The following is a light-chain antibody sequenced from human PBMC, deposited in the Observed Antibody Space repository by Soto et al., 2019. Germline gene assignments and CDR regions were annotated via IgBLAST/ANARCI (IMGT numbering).Light chain of an antibody. CDR2: GSS. V-gene: IGKV3-20*01. J-gene: IGKJ4*01. CDR1: QNIRSNY. Sequence: ELVLTQSPGTLSLSVGQRATLSCRASQNIRSNYVAWYQQKPGQAPRLLIFGSSSTATGIPDRFSASGSGTDFTLTISRLEPEDSAVYYWQQYGFEPLTFGGGTRVEI. CDR3: QQYGFEPLT.